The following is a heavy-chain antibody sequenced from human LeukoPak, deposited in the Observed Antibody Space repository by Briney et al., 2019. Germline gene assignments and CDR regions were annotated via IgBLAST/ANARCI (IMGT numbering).Heavy chain of an antibody. J-gene: IGHJ4*02. CDR1: GGSISSGTYH. CDR3: AREDYSSGWYFDY. CDR2: IYTRGST. D-gene: IGHD6-19*01. Sequence: PSETLSLTCTVSGGSISSGTYHWSWIRQPAGKGLEWIGRIYTRGSTNYNPSLKSRVTISVDTSKNQFSLRLSSVTAADTAVYYCAREDYSSGWYFDYWGQGTLVTVSS. V-gene: IGHV4-61*02.